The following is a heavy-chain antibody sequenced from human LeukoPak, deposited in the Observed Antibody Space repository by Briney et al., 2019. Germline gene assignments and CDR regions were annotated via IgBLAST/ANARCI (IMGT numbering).Heavy chain of an antibody. CDR1: GGTFSSDA. J-gene: IGHJ2*01. D-gene: IGHD5-18*01. CDR3: AREAKSYRYGYNLLSWYFDL. CDR2: IIPIFGTA. V-gene: IGHV1-69*05. Sequence: SVKVSCKASGGTFSSDAISWVRHAPGQGLEWVGRIIPIFGTANYAQKFQGRVTITTDESTSTAYMELSSLRSEDTAVYYCAREAKSYRYGYNLLSWYFDLWGRGTMVTVSS.